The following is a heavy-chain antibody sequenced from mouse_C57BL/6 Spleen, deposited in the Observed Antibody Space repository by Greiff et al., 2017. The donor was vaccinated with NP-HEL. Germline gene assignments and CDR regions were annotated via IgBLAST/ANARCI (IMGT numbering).Heavy chain of an antibody. CDR2: INPYNGGT. V-gene: IGHV1-19*01. Sequence: EVQLQQSGPVLVKPGASVKMSCKASGYTFTDYYMNWVKQSHGKSLEWIGVINPYNGGTSYNQKFKGKATLTVDKSSSTAYMELNSLTSEDSAVYYCARSDYCPLFAYWGQGTLVTVSA. J-gene: IGHJ3*01. D-gene: IGHD1-1*02. CDR3: ARSDYCPLFAY. CDR1: GYTFTDYY.